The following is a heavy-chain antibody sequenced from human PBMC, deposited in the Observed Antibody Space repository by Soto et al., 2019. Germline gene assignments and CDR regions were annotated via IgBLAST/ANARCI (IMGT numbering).Heavy chain of an antibody. CDR2: IYYSGST. Sequence: QVQLQESGPGLVKPSETLSLTCTGSGGSIRSYYWSWIRQPPGKGLEWIGYIYYSGSTNYNPSLMSLVTISVDTSKNQFSLKLSSVSAADTAVYYCATPYGDYFDYGSQGSLVTVSS. V-gene: IGHV4-59*08. D-gene: IGHD4-17*01. CDR1: GGSIRSYY. J-gene: IGHJ4*02. CDR3: ATPYGDYFDY.